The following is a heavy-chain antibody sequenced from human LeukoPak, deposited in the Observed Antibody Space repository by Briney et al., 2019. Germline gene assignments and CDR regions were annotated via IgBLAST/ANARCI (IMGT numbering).Heavy chain of an antibody. V-gene: IGHV4-59*12. D-gene: IGHD3-22*01. J-gene: IGHJ4*02. Sequence: SETLSLTCTVSGGSISSYYWSWIRQPPGKGLEWLGYIYHSGSTTYNPSLKSRVTISLDTSKNQISLNLSSVTAADTAVYYCARDLPQTYYYDSSGYYRPDYWGQGTLVTVSS. CDR2: IYHSGST. CDR3: ARDLPQTYYYDSSGYYRPDY. CDR1: GGSISSYY.